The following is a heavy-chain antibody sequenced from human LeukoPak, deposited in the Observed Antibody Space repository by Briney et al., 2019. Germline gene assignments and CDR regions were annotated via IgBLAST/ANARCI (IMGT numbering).Heavy chain of an antibody. V-gene: IGHV4-34*01. J-gene: IGHJ5*02. CDR2: INHSGST. Sequence: PSKTLSLTCAVYGGSFGGYYCSWIRQPPGKGLEWIGEINHSGSTNYNPSLKSRVTISVDTSKNQFSLKLSSVTAADTAVYYCARVVNYYDSRRNWFDPWGQGTLVTVSS. CDR1: GGSFGGYY. D-gene: IGHD3-22*01. CDR3: ARVVNYYDSRRNWFDP.